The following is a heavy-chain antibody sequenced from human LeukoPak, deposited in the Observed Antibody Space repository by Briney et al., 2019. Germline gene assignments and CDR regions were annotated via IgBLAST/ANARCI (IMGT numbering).Heavy chain of an antibody. J-gene: IGHJ5*02. CDR3: ARDATSDTLGS. CDR1: GFMFTRFW. Sequence: QPGGSLRLSCAGSGFMFTRFWMSWVRQTPGKGLEWVANIKQDGSEKYYVDSVKGRFTISRDNAKNSQYLQMNSLRVADTAIYYCARDATSDTLGSWGQGTLVTVSS. CDR2: IKQDGSEK. D-gene: IGHD2-2*02. V-gene: IGHV3-7*01.